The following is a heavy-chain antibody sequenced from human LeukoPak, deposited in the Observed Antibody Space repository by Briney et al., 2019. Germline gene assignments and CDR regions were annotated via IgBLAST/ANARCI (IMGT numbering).Heavy chain of an antibody. J-gene: IGHJ5*02. CDR2: INWNDGSI. V-gene: IGHV3-20*04. CDR1: GFTFDNYG. CDR3: AKDSGPIVGATNNWFDP. Sequence: PGGSLRLSCAASGFTFDNYGMSWVRLAPGKGLEWVSGINWNDGSIGYAHSVKGRFTISRDNAKNSLYLQMNSLRAEDMALYYCAKDSGPIVGATNNWFDPWGQGTLVTVSS. D-gene: IGHD1-26*01.